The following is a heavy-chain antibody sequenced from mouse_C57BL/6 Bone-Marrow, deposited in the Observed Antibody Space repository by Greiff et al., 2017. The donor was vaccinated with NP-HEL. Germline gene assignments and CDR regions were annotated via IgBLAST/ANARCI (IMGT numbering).Heavy chain of an antibody. CDR1: GFTFSDYY. Sequence: DVHLVESGGGLVQPGGSLKLSCAASGFTFSDYYMYWVRQTPEKRLEWVAYISNGGGSTYYPDTVKGRFTISRDNAKNTLYLQMSRLKSEDTAMYYCARRSVGPYAMDYWGQGTSVTVSS. CDR3: ARRSVGPYAMDY. CDR2: ISNGGGST. J-gene: IGHJ4*01. V-gene: IGHV5-12*01.